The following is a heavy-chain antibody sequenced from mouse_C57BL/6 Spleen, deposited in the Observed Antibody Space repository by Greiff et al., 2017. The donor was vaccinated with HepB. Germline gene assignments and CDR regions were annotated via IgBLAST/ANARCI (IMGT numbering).Heavy chain of an antibody. CDR1: GYTFTSYT. D-gene: IGHD2-1*01. CDR3: ANLYSLLYFDV. Sequence: QVQLKQSGAELARPGASVKMSCKASGYTFTSYTMHWVKQRPGQGLEWIGYINPSSGYTKYNQKFKDKATLTADKSSSTAYMQLSSLTSEDSAVYYCANLYSLLYFDVWGTGTTVTVSS. CDR2: INPSSGYT. V-gene: IGHV1-4*01. J-gene: IGHJ1*03.